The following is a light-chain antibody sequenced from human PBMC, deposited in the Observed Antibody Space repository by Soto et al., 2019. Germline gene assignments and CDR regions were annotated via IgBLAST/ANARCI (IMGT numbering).Light chain of an antibody. CDR3: CSYAGSSTWV. V-gene: IGLV2-11*01. CDR2: DVN. Sequence: QSALTQPRSVSGSPGQSVTISCTGTSNDVGGYNYVSWYQQHPGKAPKLLISDVNKRPSGVPDRFSGSKSGNTASLFISGLQAEDEADYYCCSYAGSSTWVFGGGTKVTVL. J-gene: IGLJ3*02. CDR1: SNDVGGYNY.